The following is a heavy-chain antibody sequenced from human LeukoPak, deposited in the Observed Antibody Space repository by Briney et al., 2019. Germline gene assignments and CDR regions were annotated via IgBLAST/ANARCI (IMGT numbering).Heavy chain of an antibody. D-gene: IGHD6-13*01. J-gene: IGHJ6*03. V-gene: IGHV4-59*01. CDR3: ARGVWQPEDTHYYYYMDV. Sequence: PSETLSLTCTVSGGSISSYYWSWIRQPPGKGLEWIGYIYYSGSTNYNPSLKSRVTISVDTSKNQFSLKLSSVTAADTAVYYCARGVWQPEDTHYYYYMDVWGKGTTVTVSS. CDR2: IYYSGST. CDR1: GGSISSYY.